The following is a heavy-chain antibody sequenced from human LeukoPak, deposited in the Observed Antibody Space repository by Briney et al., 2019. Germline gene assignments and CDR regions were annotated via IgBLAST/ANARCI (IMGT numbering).Heavy chain of an antibody. CDR2: IYYSGST. V-gene: IGHV4-39*07. Sequence: SETLSLTCTVSGGSINSSSYYWGWIRQPPGKGLEWIGSIYYSGSTYYNPSLKSRVTISVDTSKNQFSLKLSSVTAADTAVYYCARSRSYDSSGLNWGQGTLVTVSS. D-gene: IGHD3-22*01. CDR3: ARSRSYDSSGLN. CDR1: GGSINSSSYY. J-gene: IGHJ4*02.